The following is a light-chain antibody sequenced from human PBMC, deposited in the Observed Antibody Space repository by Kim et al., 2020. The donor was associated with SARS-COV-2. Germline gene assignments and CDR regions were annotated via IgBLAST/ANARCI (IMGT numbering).Light chain of an antibody. Sequence: EIVLTQSPGTLSLSPGERATLSFRASQSVRRNYFAWYQQKPGQAPRLLIYDASSRATDIPDRFSGSGSGTDFTLTISRLEPEDFTVYYCQQYGSAPNTFGQGTKLEI. V-gene: IGKV3-20*01. CDR2: DAS. CDR1: QSVRRNY. J-gene: IGKJ2*01. CDR3: QQYGSAPNT.